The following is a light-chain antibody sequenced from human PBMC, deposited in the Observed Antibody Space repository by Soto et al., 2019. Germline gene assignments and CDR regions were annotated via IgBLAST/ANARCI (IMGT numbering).Light chain of an antibody. Sequence: QSALTQPASVSGSPGQSITISCTETSSDVVFYNLVSWYQHYPGKAPQLMIYDGSQRPSGVSTRFSASKSGNTTSLTSSGLQPEDEADYSCCSYAGGSTYVFGTGTKLTVL. CDR2: DGS. V-gene: IGLV2-23*01. CDR3: CSYAGGSTYV. CDR1: SSDVVFYNL. J-gene: IGLJ1*01.